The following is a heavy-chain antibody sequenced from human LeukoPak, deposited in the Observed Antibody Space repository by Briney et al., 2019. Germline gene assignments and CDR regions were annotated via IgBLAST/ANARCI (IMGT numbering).Heavy chain of an antibody. CDR1: GYSFTSYW. D-gene: IGHD1-26*01. Sequence: GKSLKISCKGSGYSFTSYWIGWVRQTPGKGLEWMGIIYPGDSDTTYSPSFQGQVTISADKSISTAYLQWSSLKASDTAIYYCARRDGSDFDYWGQGTLVTVSS. J-gene: IGHJ4*02. V-gene: IGHV5-51*01. CDR2: IYPGDSDT. CDR3: ARRDGSDFDY.